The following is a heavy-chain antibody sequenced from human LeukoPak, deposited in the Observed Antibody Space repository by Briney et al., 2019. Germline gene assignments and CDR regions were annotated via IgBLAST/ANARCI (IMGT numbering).Heavy chain of an antibody. D-gene: IGHD1-7*01. V-gene: IGHV1-69*06. CDR2: IIPIFGTA. CDR1: GYTFTGYY. CDR3: RLGPAEPDWNSPDYYYYYMDV. Sequence: ASVKVSCKASGYTFTGYYMHWVRQAPGQGLEWMGGIIPIFGTANYAQKFQGRVTITADKSTSTAYMELSSLRSEDTAVYYCRLGPAEPDWNSPDYYYYYMDVWGKGTTVTVFS. J-gene: IGHJ6*03.